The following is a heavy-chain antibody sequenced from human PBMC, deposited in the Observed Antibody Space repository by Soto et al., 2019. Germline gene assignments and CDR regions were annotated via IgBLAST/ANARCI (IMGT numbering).Heavy chain of an antibody. V-gene: IGHV4-59*01. CDR3: ARGYNMNYFDY. CDR1: CGSIISYY. Sequence: PSETLSLTCTFSCGSIISYYWSWIRQPPGKGLEWIGYIYYSGSTNYNPSLKSRVTIPVDTSKNQFSLKLSSVTAADTAVYYCARGYNMNYFDYWGQGTLVTVSS. D-gene: IGHD1-20*01. CDR2: IYYSGST. J-gene: IGHJ4*02.